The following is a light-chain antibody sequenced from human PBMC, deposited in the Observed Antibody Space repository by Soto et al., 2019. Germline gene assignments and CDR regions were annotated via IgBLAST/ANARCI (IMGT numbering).Light chain of an antibody. CDR3: QSYSSYSEA. V-gene: IGKV1-5*03. CDR1: QTITSW. Sequence: DIQMTQSPSTLSGSVGDRVTITCRASQTITSWLAWNQQKPGKAPKLLIYKASTIKSGVPSRFSDSGSGTDLTLTLSGLQQYDFATYCGQSYSSYSEAFGQGLKVELK. CDR2: KAS. J-gene: IGKJ1*01.